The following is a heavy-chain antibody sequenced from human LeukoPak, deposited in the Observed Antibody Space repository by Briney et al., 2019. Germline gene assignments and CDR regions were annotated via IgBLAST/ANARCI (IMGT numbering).Heavy chain of an antibody. D-gene: IGHD3-3*01. Sequence: SETLSLTCTVSGGSISSGGCYWSWIRQPPGKGLEWIGYIYHSGSTYYNPSLKSRVTISVDRSKNQFSLKLSSVTAADTAVYYCARDLALEWPPNRGGGLDVWGKGTTVTVSS. CDR1: GGSISSGGCY. J-gene: IGHJ6*04. CDR2: IYHSGST. CDR3: ARDLALEWPPNRGGGLDV. V-gene: IGHV4-30-2*01.